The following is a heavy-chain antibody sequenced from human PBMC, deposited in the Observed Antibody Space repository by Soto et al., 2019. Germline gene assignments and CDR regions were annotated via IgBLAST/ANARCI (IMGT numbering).Heavy chain of an antibody. CDR1: GDSISNSDYY. J-gene: IGHJ6*02. CDR2: IDYSGST. V-gene: IGHV4-30-4*01. Sequence: PSETLSLTCTVSGDSISNSDYYWNWIRQSPGKGLEWIASIDYSGSTYYTPSLKSRVVISADTSKNLFSLKLRSVTAADTALYFCARDVPYYYGFDVWGQGTTVTVSS. CDR3: ARDVPYYYGFDV.